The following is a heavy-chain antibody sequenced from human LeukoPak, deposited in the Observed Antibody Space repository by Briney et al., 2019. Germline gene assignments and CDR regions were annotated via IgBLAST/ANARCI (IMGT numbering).Heavy chain of an antibody. CDR3: ARDTHSWYSSSRDSYFDY. D-gene: IGHD6-6*01. V-gene: IGHV3-21*01. CDR2: ISSSSSYI. CDR1: GFTLSSYE. Sequence: GGSLRLSCIVSGFTLSSYEMNWVRQAPGKGLEWVSSISSSSSYIYYADSVKGRFTISRDNAKNSLYLQMNSLRAEDTAVYYCARDTHSWYSSSRDSYFDYWGQGTLVTVSS. J-gene: IGHJ4*02.